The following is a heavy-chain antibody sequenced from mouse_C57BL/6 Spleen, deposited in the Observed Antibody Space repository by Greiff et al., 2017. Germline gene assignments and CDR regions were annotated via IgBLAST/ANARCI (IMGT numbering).Heavy chain of an antibody. CDR3: ARAPYYYGSSYGFYWYVDV. V-gene: IGHV5-16*01. CDR1: GFTFSDYY. CDR2: INYDGSST. Sequence: DVQLQESEGGLVQPGSSMKLSCTASGFTFSDYYMAWVRQVPEKGLEWVANINYDGSSTYYLDSLKSRFIISRDNAKNILYLQMSSLKSEDTATYYCARAPYYYGSSYGFYWYVDVWGTGTTVTVSS. D-gene: IGHD1-1*01. J-gene: IGHJ1*03.